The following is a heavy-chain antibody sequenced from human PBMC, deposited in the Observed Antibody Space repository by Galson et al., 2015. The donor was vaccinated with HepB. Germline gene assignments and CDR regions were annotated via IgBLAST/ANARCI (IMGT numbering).Heavy chain of an antibody. CDR1: EFAFSSHG. Sequence: SLRLSCAASEFAFSSHGMHWVRQAPGKGLEWVAVIWYDGSNKYYADSVKGRFTISRDNAKNSLYLQMNSLRAEDTAVYYCAREFYGMDVWGQGTTVTVSS. CDR3: AREFYGMDV. CDR2: IWYDGSNK. V-gene: IGHV3-33*08. J-gene: IGHJ6*02.